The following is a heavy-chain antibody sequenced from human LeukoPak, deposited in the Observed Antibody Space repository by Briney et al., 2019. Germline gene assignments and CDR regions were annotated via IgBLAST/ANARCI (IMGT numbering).Heavy chain of an antibody. CDR3: AKGMTLGLVSSWHDPPPPVFDY. Sequence: GGSLTLSCESSGFIFSHYGMDWVRQAPGKGLESVAVISYDGSDRYYDDSVKGRFTISRDNSKDTLYLQMNSLRAEDTAVYYCAKGMTLGLVSSWHDPPPPVFDYWGQGTLVTVSS. CDR2: ISYDGSDR. V-gene: IGHV3-30*18. D-gene: IGHD6-13*01. J-gene: IGHJ4*02. CDR1: GFIFSHYG.